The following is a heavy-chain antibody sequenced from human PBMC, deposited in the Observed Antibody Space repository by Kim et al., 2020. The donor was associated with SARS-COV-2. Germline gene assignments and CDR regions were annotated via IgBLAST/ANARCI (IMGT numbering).Heavy chain of an antibody. V-gene: IGHV3-23*01. CDR3: LLRGV. D-gene: IGHD2-8*01. Sequence: SGFNFDNFILTWVRQAPGKGLEWVAGISGGGGGTYYVDSVKGRFTVSRDNSRNTLYLHMSRLTVEDTAEYYRLLRGVWGQGTLVT. CDR2: ISGGGGGT. J-gene: IGHJ1*01. CDR1: GFNFDNFI.